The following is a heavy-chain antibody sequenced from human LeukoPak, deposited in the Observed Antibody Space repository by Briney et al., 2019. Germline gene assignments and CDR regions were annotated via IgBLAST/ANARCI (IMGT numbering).Heavy chain of an antibody. D-gene: IGHD6-13*01. CDR3: AREAAGKVGFDY. J-gene: IGHJ4*02. CDR1: GGSISSYY. V-gene: IGHV4-59*01. Sequence: PSETLSLTCTVSGGSISSYYWSWIRQPPGKGLEWIGYIYYSGSTNYNPSLKSRVTISVDTSKNQFSLKLSSVTAADTAVYYCAREAAGKVGFDYWGQGTLVTVSS. CDR2: IYYSGST.